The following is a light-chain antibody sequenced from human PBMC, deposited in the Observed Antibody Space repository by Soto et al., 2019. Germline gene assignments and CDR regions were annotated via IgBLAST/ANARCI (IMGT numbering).Light chain of an antibody. CDR2: GNN. V-gene: IGLV1-44*01. Sequence: QSVLTQPPSVSGTPGQRVTISCSGSSSNIGSNTVNWYQQFPGTAPRLLIFGNNQRPSGVPDRFTGSKSGTSASLAISGLQSEDEADYYCAAWDDSLNAWVLGGGTKVTVL. CDR3: AAWDDSLNAWV. CDR1: SSNIGSNT. J-gene: IGLJ3*02.